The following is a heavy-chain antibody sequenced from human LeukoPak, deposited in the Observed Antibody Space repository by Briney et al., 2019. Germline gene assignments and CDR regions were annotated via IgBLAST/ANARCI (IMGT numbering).Heavy chain of an antibody. CDR1: GFTFRSYE. D-gene: IGHD3-16*01. J-gene: IGHJ3*02. CDR2: ISSRGTTI. Sequence: GGSLRLSCAASGFTFRSYEMNWVRQAPGKWLEWVSYISSRGTTIYYADSVKGRFTISRDNAKNSLYLQMNSLRAEDTAVYYCVREYNYDGGTYAFDIWGQGTMATVSS. V-gene: IGHV3-48*03. CDR3: VREYNYDGGTYAFDI.